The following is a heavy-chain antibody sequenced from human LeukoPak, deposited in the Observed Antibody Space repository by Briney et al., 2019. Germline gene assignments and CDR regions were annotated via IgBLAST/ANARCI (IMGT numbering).Heavy chain of an antibody. J-gene: IGHJ6*02. D-gene: IGHD3-3*01. CDR1: GGSTSSYY. V-gene: IGHV4-59*01. Sequence: SETLSLTCTVSGGSTSSYYWSWIRQPPGKGLEWIGYIYYSGSTNYNPSLKSRVTISVDTSKDQFSLKLSSVTAADTAVYYCARAPYDFWSGQYLYYYYGMDVWGQGTTVTASS. CDR3: ARAPYDFWSGQYLYYYYGMDV. CDR2: IYYSGST.